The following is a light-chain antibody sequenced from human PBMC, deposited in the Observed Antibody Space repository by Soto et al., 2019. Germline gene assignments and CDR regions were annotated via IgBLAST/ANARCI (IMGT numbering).Light chain of an antibody. V-gene: IGKV4-1*01. CDR3: QQYYSTPQA. Sequence: DILRSQTPDSLAVSLGERATINCKSSQSVLYISYKKNYLAWYQQKPGQPPKLLIYWASTRESGVPDRFSGSGSGTDFTLTISSLQAEDVAIYYCQQYYSTPQAFGQGTKVDIK. J-gene: IGKJ1*01. CDR2: WAS. CDR1: QSVLYISYKKNY.